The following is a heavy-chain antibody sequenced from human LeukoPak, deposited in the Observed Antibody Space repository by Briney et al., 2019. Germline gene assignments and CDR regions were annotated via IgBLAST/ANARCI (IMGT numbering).Heavy chain of an antibody. V-gene: IGHV4-38-2*02. CDR2: IHHSGRT. CDR3: ARGRAGRGYSYVIYYYYYMDV. CDR1: GTSITTDYY. J-gene: IGHJ6*03. Sequence: SETLSLTCSVSGTSITTDYYWGWIRQPPGKGLEWIASIHHSGRTTDNSSLKSRVTISVDTSKNQFSLKLSSVTAADTAVYYCARGRAGRGYSYVIYYYYYMDVWGKGTTVTVSS. D-gene: IGHD5-18*01.